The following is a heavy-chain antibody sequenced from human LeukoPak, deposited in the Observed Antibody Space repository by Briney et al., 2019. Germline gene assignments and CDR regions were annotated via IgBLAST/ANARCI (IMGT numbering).Heavy chain of an antibody. CDR2: LSAFTGNT. J-gene: IGHJ4*02. D-gene: IGHD1-26*01. Sequence: ASVKVSCKASGYTFSNYDISWVRQAPGQGLEWMGWLSAFTGNTTYAQKFQGRVTMTRDTSISTAYMELSRLRSDDTAVYYCARVGATSWDFDYWGQGTLVAVSS. CDR1: GYTFSNYD. CDR3: ARVGATSWDFDY. V-gene: IGHV1-18*01.